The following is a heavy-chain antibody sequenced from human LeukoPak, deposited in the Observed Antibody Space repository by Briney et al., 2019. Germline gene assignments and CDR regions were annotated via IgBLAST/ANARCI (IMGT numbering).Heavy chain of an antibody. Sequence: PSETLSLTCTVSGGSISSYYWSWIRQPAGKGLEWIGRIYTSGSTNYNPSLKSRVTMSVDTSKNQFSLKLSSVTAADTAVYYCARGTSPVAPYYYYYYYMDVWGKGTTVTVSS. V-gene: IGHV4-4*07. CDR3: ARGTSPVAPYYYYYYYMDV. J-gene: IGHJ6*03. D-gene: IGHD6-19*01. CDR2: IYTSGST. CDR1: GGSISSYY.